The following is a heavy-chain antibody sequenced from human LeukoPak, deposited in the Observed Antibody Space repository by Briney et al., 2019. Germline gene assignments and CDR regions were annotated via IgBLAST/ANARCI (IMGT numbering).Heavy chain of an antibody. V-gene: IGHV4-31*03. CDR3: ATPYCSSISCLDVFNM. CDR2: KYYTGSA. CDR1: GVSVSDGRYS. Sequence: SQTLSLTCNVSGVSVSDGRYSWTWIRQHPAKGLEWIGYKYYTGSAKYNPSLKSRLTISVYTSKNQFSLQLSSVTAADTATYYCATPYCSSISCLDVFNMWGQGTRVTVSS. D-gene: IGHD2-2*01. J-gene: IGHJ3*02.